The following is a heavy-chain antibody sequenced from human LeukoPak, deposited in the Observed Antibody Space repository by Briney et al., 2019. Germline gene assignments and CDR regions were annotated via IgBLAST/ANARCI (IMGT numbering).Heavy chain of an antibody. CDR3: AKPPLSIAARRPLGAFDI. Sequence: GGSLRLSCAASGFTFSSYAMSWVRQAPGKGLEWVSAISGSGGSTYYADSVKGRFTISRDNSKNTLYLQMNSLRAEDTAVYYCAKPPLSIAARRPLGAFDIWGQGTMVTVSS. CDR2: ISGSGGST. J-gene: IGHJ3*02. D-gene: IGHD6-6*01. CDR1: GFTFSSYA. V-gene: IGHV3-23*01.